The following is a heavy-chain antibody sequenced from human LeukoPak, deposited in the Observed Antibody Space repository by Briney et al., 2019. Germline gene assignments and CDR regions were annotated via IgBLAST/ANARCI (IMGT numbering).Heavy chain of an antibody. CDR3: AREDSSGWADY. D-gene: IGHD6-19*01. J-gene: IGHJ4*02. CDR1: GFTFSSYR. CDR2: ISSSSTYK. V-gene: IGHV3-21*01. Sequence: GGSLRLSCAASGFTFSSYRMNWVRQAPGKGLEWVSSISSSSTYKYYADSVKGRFTISRGNAKNSLYLQMNSLRAEDTAVYYCAREDSSGWADYWGQGTLVTVSS.